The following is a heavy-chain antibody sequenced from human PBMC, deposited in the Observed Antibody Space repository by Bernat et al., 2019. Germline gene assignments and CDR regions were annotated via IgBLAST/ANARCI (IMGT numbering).Heavy chain of an antibody. J-gene: IGHJ4*02. CDR2: VYSSGST. V-gene: IGHV4-39*01. D-gene: IGHD2-2*01. Sequence: QLQLQESGPGLVKPSETLSLTCTVSAGSISSNNYFWGWIREPPGKGPEWIGSVYSSGSTYYNPSFKGRVTISVETSKNQFSLKLSSVTAADTAVYYCATLTLGYCSSTSCYFDYWGQGTLVTVSS. CDR1: AGSISSNNYF. CDR3: ATLTLGYCSSTSCYFDY.